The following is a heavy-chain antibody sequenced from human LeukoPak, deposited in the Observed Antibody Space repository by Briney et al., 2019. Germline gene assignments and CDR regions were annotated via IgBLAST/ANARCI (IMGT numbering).Heavy chain of an antibody. CDR2: ISYDGSNK. V-gene: IGHV3-30-3*01. CDR1: GFTFSSYA. D-gene: IGHD5-18*01. J-gene: IGHJ4*02. Sequence: QPGGSLRLSCAASGFTFSSYAMHWFRQAPGKGLEWVAAISYDGSNKYYADSVKGRFTISRDNSKNTLYLQMNSLRAEDTAVYYCARDGGRGYSYGISDYWGQGTLVTVSS. CDR3: ARDGGRGYSYGISDY.